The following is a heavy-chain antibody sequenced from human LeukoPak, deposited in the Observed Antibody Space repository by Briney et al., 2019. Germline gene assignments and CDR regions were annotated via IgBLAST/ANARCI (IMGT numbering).Heavy chain of an antibody. CDR2: ISHAGTT. CDR1: GYSLTSGHT. V-gene: IGHV4-38-2*02. D-gene: IGHD3-9*01. CDR3: FWVYHDILTLSYQVEY. Sequence: SETLSLTCNVSGYSLTSGHTWGWIRQPPGMGLEWIGIISHAGTTHYNPSLESRVRISADSSKNQFSLMLSSVTAADTALYYCFWVYHDILTLSYQVEYWGQGSLVTVSS. J-gene: IGHJ4*02.